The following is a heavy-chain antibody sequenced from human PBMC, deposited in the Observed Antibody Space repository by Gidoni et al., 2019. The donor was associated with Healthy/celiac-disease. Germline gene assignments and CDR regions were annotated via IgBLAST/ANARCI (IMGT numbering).Heavy chain of an antibody. CDR2: ISGSGGST. V-gene: IGHV3-23*01. J-gene: IGHJ5*02. Sequence: EVQLLESGGGLVQPGGSLRLSCAASGFTFSSYAMSWVRQAPGKGLEWVSAISGSGGSTYYADSVKVRFTISRDNSKNTLYLQMNSLRAEDTAVYYCAKAENNWNDVSNWFDPWGQGTLVTVSS. D-gene: IGHD1-20*01. CDR3: AKAENNWNDVSNWFDP. CDR1: GFTFSSYA.